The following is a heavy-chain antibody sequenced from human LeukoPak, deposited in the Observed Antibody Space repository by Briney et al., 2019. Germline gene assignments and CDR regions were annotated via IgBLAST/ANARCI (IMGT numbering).Heavy chain of an antibody. V-gene: IGHV3-15*07. CDR2: IRSNSDGGTI. J-gene: IGHJ5*02. CDR1: GFTFSNDW. CDR3: ATDFYDST. D-gene: IGHD3-22*01. Sequence: GGSLRLSCAASGFTFSNDWMNWVRQAPGKGLEWVGRIRSNSDGGTIDYAAPVKGRFTLSRDDSKTTLYLQMNSLQTEDTAVYYCATDFYDSTWGQGTLVTVSS.